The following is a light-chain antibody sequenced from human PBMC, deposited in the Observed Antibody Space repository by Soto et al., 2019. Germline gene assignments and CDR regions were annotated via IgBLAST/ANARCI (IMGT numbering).Light chain of an antibody. Sequence: EIVMTQSPATLSVSPGERVTLSCRASQSVSSNLAWYQQKPGQAPRLLIFGASTRVTGIPARFSGSRSGTEFTLTISSLQSEDFAISYCQQYNNGLPVTFGQGTKPEIK. CDR1: QSVSSN. V-gene: IGKV3-15*01. CDR2: GAS. J-gene: IGKJ2*01. CDR3: QQYNNGLPVT.